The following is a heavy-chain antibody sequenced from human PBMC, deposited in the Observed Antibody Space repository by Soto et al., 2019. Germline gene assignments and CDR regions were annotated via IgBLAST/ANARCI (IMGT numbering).Heavy chain of an antibody. Sequence: QVQLVQSGAEVKKPGASVKVSCKASGYTFTSYGISWVRQAPGQGLEWMGWISAYNGNTNYAQKPQGRVTMTTDTSTSTAYMELRSLRSDDTAVYYCARDTSYCTNGVCYWFDYWGQGTLVTVSS. CDR1: GYTFTSYG. CDR3: ARDTSYCTNGVCYWFDY. J-gene: IGHJ4*02. D-gene: IGHD2-8*01. CDR2: ISAYNGNT. V-gene: IGHV1-18*01.